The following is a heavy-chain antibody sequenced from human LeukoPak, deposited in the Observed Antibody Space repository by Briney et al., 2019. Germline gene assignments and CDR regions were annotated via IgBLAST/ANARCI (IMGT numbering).Heavy chain of an antibody. CDR3: ARGGVVVPAAIRYNWFDP. Sequence: SETLSLTCTVSGGSISSYYWSWLRQPPGKGLEWIGYIYYSGSTNYNPSLKSRVTISVDTSKNQFSLKLSSVTAADTAVYYCARGGVVVPAAIRYNWFDPWGQGTLVTVSS. D-gene: IGHD2-2*02. V-gene: IGHV4-59*01. CDR2: IYYSGST. CDR1: GGSISSYY. J-gene: IGHJ5*02.